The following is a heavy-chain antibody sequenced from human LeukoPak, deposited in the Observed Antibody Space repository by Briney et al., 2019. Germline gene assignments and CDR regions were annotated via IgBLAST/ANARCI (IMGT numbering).Heavy chain of an antibody. V-gene: IGHV3-64*01. Sequence: PGGSLTLSCAASGFPFSSYAMHWVREAPGKGLEYVSDISSNGGSTYYANSVKGRFTISRDNSKNTLYVQMGSLRAEDMAVYYCARVHCSGGSCYARDWGQGTLVTVSS. CDR1: GFPFSSYA. CDR3: ARVHCSGGSCYARD. CDR2: ISSNGGST. D-gene: IGHD2-15*01. J-gene: IGHJ4*02.